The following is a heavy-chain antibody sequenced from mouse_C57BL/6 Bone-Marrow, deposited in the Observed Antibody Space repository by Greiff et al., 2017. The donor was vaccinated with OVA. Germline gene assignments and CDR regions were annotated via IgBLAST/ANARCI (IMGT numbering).Heavy chain of an antibody. CDR1: GYTFTSYW. D-gene: IGHD1-1*01. V-gene: IGHV1-61*01. CDR2: IYPSDSET. J-gene: IGHJ4*01. Sequence: QVHVKQPGAELVRPGSSVKLSCKASGYTFTSYWMDWVKQRPGQGLEWIGNIYPSDSETHYNQKFKDKATLTVDKSSSTAYMQLSSLTSEDSAVYYCAREGDYYYGSSRYYYAMDYWGQGTSVTVSS. CDR3: AREGDYYYGSSRYYYAMDY.